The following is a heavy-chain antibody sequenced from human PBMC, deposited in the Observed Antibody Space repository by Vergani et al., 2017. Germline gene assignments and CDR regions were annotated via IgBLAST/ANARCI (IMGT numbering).Heavy chain of an antibody. CDR1: GFSLNTRGVS. CDR3: VYRKTECGTTGGFYPIYYYDYMDV. Sequence: QITLKESGPTLVKPTQTLTLTCTFSGFSLNTRGVSVAWIRQPPGMALDWLALIYWNDDQHYSPSLNNRVTITKDTSKNQVVLTMTNMDYVDTGTYYCVYRKTECGTTGGFYPIYYYDYMDVWGKGTTVTVSS. D-gene: IGHD1-7*01. V-gene: IGHV2-5*04. J-gene: IGHJ6*03. CDR2: IYWNDDQ.